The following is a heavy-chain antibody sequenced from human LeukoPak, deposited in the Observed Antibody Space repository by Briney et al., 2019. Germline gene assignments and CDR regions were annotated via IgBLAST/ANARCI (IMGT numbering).Heavy chain of an antibody. CDR1: GDSVSSNSAA. V-gene: IGHV6-1*01. D-gene: IGHD3-3*01. CDR2: TYYSSKWYY. Sequence: SQTLSLTCAISGDSVSSNSAAWNWIMQSPSRDPQWLGRTYYSSKWYYDYAASVRSRIIINAKTSKNQFSLQLNSVTPEDTAVYYCARDLGLYDCDYWGQRTLVTVSS. CDR3: ARDLGLYDCDY. J-gene: IGHJ4*02.